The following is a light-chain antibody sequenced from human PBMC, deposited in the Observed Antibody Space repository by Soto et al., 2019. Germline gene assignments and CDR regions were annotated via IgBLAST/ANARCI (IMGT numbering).Light chain of an antibody. CDR3: VSFTVHDSYV. V-gene: IGLV2-14*01. Sequence: SVLTQPASVSGSPGQSSTISCTGTIGDVGAYDFVSWYQHHPGKAPRLVIYDVSRRPAGASDRFSGYKYGSTASLTISSLQAEAEADYYCVSFTVHDSYVFGTGTKVTV. CDR1: IGDVGAYDF. CDR2: DVS. J-gene: IGLJ1*01.